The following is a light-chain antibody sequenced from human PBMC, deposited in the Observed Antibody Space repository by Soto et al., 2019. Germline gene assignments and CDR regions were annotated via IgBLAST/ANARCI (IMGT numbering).Light chain of an antibody. CDR1: QGIRHD. CDR3: LQDYNYPRT. CDR2: AAS. V-gene: IGKV1-6*01. J-gene: IGKJ1*01. Sequence: AIQMTQSPSSLSASVGDRVTITCRASQGIRHDLGWYQQKPGKDPKLLIYAASSLQSGVPSRFSGRGSGTDFTLTIRSLQPEDFATYYFLQDYNYPRTFGQGTKVEIK.